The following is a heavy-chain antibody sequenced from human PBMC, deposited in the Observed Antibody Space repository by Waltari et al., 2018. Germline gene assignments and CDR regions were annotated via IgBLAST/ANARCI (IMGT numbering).Heavy chain of an antibody. Sequence: EVHLVESGGGFVQPGGSLRLSCAASAFTFNIYTMSWVRQAPGKGLEWMVYIISSRRAIYHADSVEGRFTISRDNAKNSLYLQMSSLRAEDTAVYYCARHLRPYCVGDCYSGLAYWGQGTLVTVSS. J-gene: IGHJ4*02. V-gene: IGHV3-48*04. D-gene: IGHD2-21*01. CDR3: ARHLRPYCVGDCYSGLAY. CDR2: IISSRRAI. CDR1: AFTFNIYT.